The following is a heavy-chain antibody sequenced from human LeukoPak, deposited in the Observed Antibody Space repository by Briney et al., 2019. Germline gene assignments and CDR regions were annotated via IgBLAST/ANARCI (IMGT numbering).Heavy chain of an antibody. CDR1: GGSISSDY. D-gene: IGHD2-2*01. V-gene: IGHV4-4*09. CDR3: AKYRASESWFDP. CDR2: IYASGST. Sequence: SDTLSLTCTVSGGSISSDYWNWIRQPPGKGLEWIGYIYASGSTYYNPSLKSRVTISADTSKNQFSLKLSSATAADTAVYYCAKYRASESWFDPWGQGTLVTASS. J-gene: IGHJ5*02.